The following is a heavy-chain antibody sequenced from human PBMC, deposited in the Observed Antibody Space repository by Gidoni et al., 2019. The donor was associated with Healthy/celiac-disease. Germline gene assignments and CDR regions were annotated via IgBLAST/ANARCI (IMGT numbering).Heavy chain of an antibody. J-gene: IGHJ6*02. Sequence: QVQLVQSGAEVKKPGSSVKVSCKASGGTFSSYAISWVRQAPGQGLEWMGGIIPIFGTANYAQKFQGRVTITADESTSTAYMELSSLRSEDTAVYYCARALIPNDPQPAIYYYYYYGMDVWGQGTTVTVSS. CDR1: GGTFSSYA. V-gene: IGHV1-69*01. D-gene: IGHD1-1*01. CDR2: IIPIFGTA. CDR3: ARALIPNDPQPAIYYYYYYGMDV.